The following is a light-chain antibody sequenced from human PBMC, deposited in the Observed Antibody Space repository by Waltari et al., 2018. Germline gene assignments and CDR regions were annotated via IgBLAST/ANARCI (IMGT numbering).Light chain of an antibody. CDR2: DAS. Sequence: DTQMTQSPSSLSASVGDRVTITCQASQDISHFLNWYQQKPGTAPKLLNTDASTWQTGVPSRFSGNRSGTQFAFTVNGLQSEDVATYFCQQYDNLPLTFGGGSKV. J-gene: IGKJ4*01. CDR3: QQYDNLPLT. V-gene: IGKV1-33*01. CDR1: QDISHF.